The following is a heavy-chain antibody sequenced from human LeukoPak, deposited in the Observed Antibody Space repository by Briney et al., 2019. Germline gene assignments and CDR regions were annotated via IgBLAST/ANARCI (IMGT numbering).Heavy chain of an antibody. V-gene: IGHV4-61*01. CDR2: IYYSGST. Sequence: SETLSLTCAVSGGSFSSGSYYWSWIRQPPGKGLEWIGYIYYSGSTNYNPSLKSRVTISVDTSKNQFSLKLSSVTAADTAVYYCARDRDDAFNIWGQGTMVTVSS. D-gene: IGHD5-24*01. J-gene: IGHJ3*02. CDR1: GGSFSSGSYY. CDR3: ARDRDDAFNI.